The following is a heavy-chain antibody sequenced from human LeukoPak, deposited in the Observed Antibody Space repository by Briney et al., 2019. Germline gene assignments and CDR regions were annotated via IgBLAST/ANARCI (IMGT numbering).Heavy chain of an antibody. Sequence: SGGSLRLSCVGSGFTFSSYEMNWVRQAPGKWLEWVSYISSSGSTIYYADFVKGRFTISRDNAKNSLYLQMNSLRAEDTAVYYCARDFYGSVGYWGQGTLVTVSS. D-gene: IGHD2-15*01. CDR1: GFTFSSYE. CDR3: ARDFYGSVGY. V-gene: IGHV3-48*03. J-gene: IGHJ4*02. CDR2: ISSSGSTI.